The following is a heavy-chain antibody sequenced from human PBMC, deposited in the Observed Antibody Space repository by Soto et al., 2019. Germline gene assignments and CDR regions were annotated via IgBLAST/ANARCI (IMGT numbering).Heavy chain of an antibody. CDR2: IYWNDDK. J-gene: IGHJ4*02. D-gene: IGHD3-22*01. CDR3: AHSPRPEYYYDSSGYLGGYYFGY. Sequence: QITLKESGPTLVNPTQTLTLTCTFSGFSLSTSGVGVGWIRQPPGKALEWLALIYWNDDKRYSPSLKSRLTITNDTAKSQVVLTMTNMDPVDTATYYCAHSPRPEYYYDSSGYLGGYYFGYWGQGTLVTVSS. V-gene: IGHV2-5*01. CDR1: GFSLSTSGVG.